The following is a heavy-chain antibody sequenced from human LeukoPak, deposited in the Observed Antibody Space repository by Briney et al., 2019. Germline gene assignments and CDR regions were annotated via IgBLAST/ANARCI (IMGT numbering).Heavy chain of an antibody. CDR1: GGSISSGSYH. D-gene: IGHD4-23*01. CDR3: ARRPSGNYGLDY. CDR2: IHTSGST. V-gene: IGHV4-61*02. Sequence: SETLSLTCTVSGGSISSGSYHWSWIRQPAGKGLEWIGRIHTSGSTNYNPSLKSRVTISVDTSKNQFSLKLSSVTAADTAVYYCARRPSGNYGLDYWGQGTLVTVSS. J-gene: IGHJ4*02.